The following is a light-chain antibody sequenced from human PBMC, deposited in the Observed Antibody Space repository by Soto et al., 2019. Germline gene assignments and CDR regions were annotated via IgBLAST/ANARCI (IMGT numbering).Light chain of an antibody. CDR3: QQYNTYNT. CDR2: KAS. J-gene: IGKJ2*01. V-gene: IGKV1-5*03. Sequence: DIQMTQSPSTLSASVGDRVTITCRASQSISSWLAWYQQKPGKAPKLLIYKASNLETGVPSRFSGSGSGTEFTLTISSLQPDDFATYYCQQYNTYNTFGQGTKLEIK. CDR1: QSISSW.